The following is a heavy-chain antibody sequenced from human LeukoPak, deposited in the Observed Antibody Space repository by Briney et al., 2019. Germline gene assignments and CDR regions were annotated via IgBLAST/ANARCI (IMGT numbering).Heavy chain of an antibody. J-gene: IGHJ6*02. CDR2: IYSSGST. V-gene: IGHV4-30-4*01. CDR1: GGPVSTGDFS. Sequence: PSQTLSLTCTVSGGPVSTGDFSWSWIRQPPGKGLEWSGYIYSSGSTYYNPSLKSRVIISIDTSKNQFSLNLTSVTAADTAVYYCARGPGYSYGFPYYYYGMDVWGQGTTVTVSS. CDR3: ARGPGYSYGFPYYYYGMDV. D-gene: IGHD5-18*01.